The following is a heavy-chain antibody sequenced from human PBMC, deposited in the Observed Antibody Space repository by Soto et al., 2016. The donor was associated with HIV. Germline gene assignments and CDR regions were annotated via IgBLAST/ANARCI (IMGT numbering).Heavy chain of an antibody. CDR1: GGSISSYY. V-gene: IGHV4-4*07. CDR2: IYTSGST. Sequence: QVQLQESGPGLVKPSETLSLTCTVSGGSISSYYWSWIRQPAGKGLEWIGRIYTSGSTNYNPSLKSRVTISVDKSKNQFSLKLSSVTAADTAVYYCARDKCGGDCLPQSYYYYYYMDVVGTKGPRSPSP. J-gene: IGHJ6*03. D-gene: IGHD2-21*01. CDR3: ARDKCGGDCLPQSYYYYYYMDV.